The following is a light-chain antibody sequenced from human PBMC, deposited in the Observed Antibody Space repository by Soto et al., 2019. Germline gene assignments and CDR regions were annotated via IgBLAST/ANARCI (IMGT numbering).Light chain of an antibody. Sequence: QAMVTQPPSVSGAPGQRVTISCTGSSSNTGAGYDVHWYQQLPGTAPKLLIYGNSNRPSGVPDRFSGSKSGTSASLGITGLQAEDEADYYCQSYDSSLNGWVFGGGTKLTVL. CDR1: SSNTGAGYD. CDR3: QSYDSSLNGWV. J-gene: IGLJ3*02. V-gene: IGLV1-40*01. CDR2: GNS.